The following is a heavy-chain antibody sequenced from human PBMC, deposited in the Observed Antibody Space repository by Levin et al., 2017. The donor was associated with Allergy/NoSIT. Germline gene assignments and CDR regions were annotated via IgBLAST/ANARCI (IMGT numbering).Heavy chain of an antibody. CDR1: GGSISSSNHY. D-gene: IGHD6-19*01. CDR3: ARDGDGAVADY. CDR2: MYKSGHT. Sequence: NPSETLSLTCTVSGGSISSSNHYWGWIRQPPGEGLEWIGSMYKSGHTYYNPSLRSRVTMSVDTSKNQFSLKLSSMTAADTAMYYCARDGDGAVADYWGQGTLVTVSS. V-gene: IGHV4-39*07. J-gene: IGHJ4*02.